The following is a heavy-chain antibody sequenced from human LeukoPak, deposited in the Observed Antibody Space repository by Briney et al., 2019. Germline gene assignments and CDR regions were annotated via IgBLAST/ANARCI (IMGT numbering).Heavy chain of an antibody. CDR2: INSDGSEG. J-gene: IGHJ3*01. Sequence: PGGSLRLSCAVSGFTFSGFRMSWSRQAPGKGLEWVASINSDGSEGYYADVVKGRFTISRDNAKNSLYLQINSLRAEDTAVYYCARSSYSSSSSVWGQGTMVIVSS. D-gene: IGHD6-6*01. CDR3: ARSSYSSSSSV. CDR1: GFTFSGFR. V-gene: IGHV3-7*03.